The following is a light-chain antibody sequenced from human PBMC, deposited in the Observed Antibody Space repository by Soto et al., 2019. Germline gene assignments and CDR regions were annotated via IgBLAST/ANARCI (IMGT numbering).Light chain of an antibody. CDR1: QSVSSIY. J-gene: IGKJ1*01. CDR2: GAS. Sequence: EIVLTQSPGTLSLSPGEMATLSCRASQSVSSIYLAGYQHKPGQAPRLLIYGASSRATGIPDRFSGSGSGTDFTLTISRLEPEDFAVYYCQQYGSSSWTFGRGTTVEIK. V-gene: IGKV3-20*01. CDR3: QQYGSSSWT.